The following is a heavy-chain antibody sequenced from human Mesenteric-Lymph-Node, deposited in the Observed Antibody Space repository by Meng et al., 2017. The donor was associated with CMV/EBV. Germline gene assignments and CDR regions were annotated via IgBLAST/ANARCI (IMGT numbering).Heavy chain of an antibody. CDR1: GFTFSSYA. CDR2: ISSSTSVI. Sequence: GGSLRLSCAASGFTFSSYAMHWARQAPGKGLEWISFISSSTSVIYYAESVKGRFTISRDNAKNTLYLQMNSLRVEDTAVYYCATYMSIVGESTSDCWGQGTLVTVSS. D-gene: IGHD1-26*01. V-gene: IGHV3-48*04. J-gene: IGHJ4*02. CDR3: ATYMSIVGESTSDC.